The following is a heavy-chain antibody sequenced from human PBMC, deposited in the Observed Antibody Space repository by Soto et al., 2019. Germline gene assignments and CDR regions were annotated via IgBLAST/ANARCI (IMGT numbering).Heavy chain of an antibody. V-gene: IGHV4-39*06. Sequence: PXXTLSLPCSVSGGSISSNSYYWGFIRQPPGKGLEGIGSVDSTGSTYYIPSRKTRVTMSVYKSKHQFPLKLSSVTAADTAVYCCARGWGNYFDLWGRGTLVAVSS. J-gene: IGHJ2*01. CDR1: GGSISSNSYY. CDR3: ARGWGNYFDL. CDR2: VDSTGST. D-gene: IGHD3-16*01.